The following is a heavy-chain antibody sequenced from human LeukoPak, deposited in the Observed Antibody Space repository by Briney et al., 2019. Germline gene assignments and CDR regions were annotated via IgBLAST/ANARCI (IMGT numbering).Heavy chain of an antibody. J-gene: IGHJ3*02. Sequence: SETLSLTCTVSGGSISSSSYYWGWIRQPPGKGLEWIGSIYYSGSTYYNPSLKSRVTISVDTSKNQFSLKLSSVTAADTAVYYCARRFYYDSSGYRDAFNIWGQGTMVTVSS. D-gene: IGHD3-22*01. CDR2: IYYSGST. V-gene: IGHV4-39*01. CDR1: GGSISSSSYY. CDR3: ARRFYYDSSGYRDAFNI.